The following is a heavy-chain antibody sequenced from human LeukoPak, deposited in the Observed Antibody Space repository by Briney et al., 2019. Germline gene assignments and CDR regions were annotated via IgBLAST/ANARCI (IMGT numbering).Heavy chain of an antibody. J-gene: IGHJ4*02. Sequence: GGSLRLSCSASGFTFSSNSMHWVRQVPGKGLEYVAAISSNGGDSYYADSVKGRFTISRDNSKNTLYLQMSSLRVEDTALYYCVREGRSCGGGSCFWGQGTLVTVSS. D-gene: IGHD2-15*01. CDR3: VREGRSCGGGSCF. CDR2: ISSNGGDS. CDR1: GFTFSSNS. V-gene: IGHV3-64D*06.